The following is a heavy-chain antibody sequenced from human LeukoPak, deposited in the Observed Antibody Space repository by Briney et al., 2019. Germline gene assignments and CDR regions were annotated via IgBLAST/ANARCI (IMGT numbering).Heavy chain of an antibody. CDR2: ISAYNGNT. CDR3: ARAPDGGRFDP. V-gene: IGHV1-18*01. J-gene: IGHJ5*02. D-gene: IGHD3-16*01. Sequence: ASVKVSCKASGYSFTSYGISWVRQAPGQGLEWMGWISAYNGNTNYAQKLQGRVTMTIDTSTSTAYMELRSLISDDTAVYYCARAPDGGRFDPWGQGTLVTVSS. CDR1: GYSFTSYG.